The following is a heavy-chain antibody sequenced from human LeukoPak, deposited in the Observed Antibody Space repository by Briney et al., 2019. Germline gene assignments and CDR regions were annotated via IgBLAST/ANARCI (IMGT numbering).Heavy chain of an antibody. V-gene: IGHV3-30*03. CDR1: GFSFSDYG. CDR3: ARDGVTGTTGGMDV. Sequence: GGSLRLSCAASGFSFSDYGIHWVRQAPGKGLEWVAVISFDGSNKYYGDSMKGRFTISRDNSMHTLYLQMNSLRPEDTAVYYCARDGVTGTTGGMDVWGRGTTVTVSS. CDR2: ISFDGSNK. D-gene: IGHD1-20*01. J-gene: IGHJ6*02.